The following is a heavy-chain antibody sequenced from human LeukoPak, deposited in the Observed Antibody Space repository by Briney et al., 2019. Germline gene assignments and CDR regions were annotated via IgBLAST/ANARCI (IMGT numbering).Heavy chain of an antibody. CDR3: ARDGVAGGFDY. D-gene: IGHD6-19*01. CDR2: MNKGGSET. V-gene: IGHV3-7*01. Sequence: PGGTLRLSCAASGFTFSSYGMSWVRQAPGKGLEWVAHMNKGGSETTNVDSVKGRFTISRDDAKNLVFLQMNSLRVEDTAVYYCARDGVAGGFDYWGQGILVTVSS. J-gene: IGHJ4*02. CDR1: GFTFSSYG.